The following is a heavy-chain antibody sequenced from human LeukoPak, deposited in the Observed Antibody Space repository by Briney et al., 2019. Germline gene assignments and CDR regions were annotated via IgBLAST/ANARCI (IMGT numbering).Heavy chain of an antibody. J-gene: IGHJ4*02. D-gene: IGHD5-12*01. Sequence: GRSLRLSCAASGFTFSSYGMHWVRQAPGKGLEWVAVISYDGSNKYYADSVKGRFTISRDNAKKSLFLQMNSLRDEDTAVYYCARWHSGYDPKGLDYWGQGTLVTVSS. CDR2: ISYDGSNK. CDR3: ARWHSGYDPKGLDY. V-gene: IGHV3-30*03. CDR1: GFTFSSYG.